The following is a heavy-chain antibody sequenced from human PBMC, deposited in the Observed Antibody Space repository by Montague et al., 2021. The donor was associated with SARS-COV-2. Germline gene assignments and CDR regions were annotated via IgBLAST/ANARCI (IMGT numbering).Heavy chain of an antibody. CDR3: ARLGLQLLGGHYFDY. J-gene: IGHJ4*02. Sequence: SDTLSLTCTVSGGSISSYYWSWIRQPPGKGLEWIGYIYYSGSTNXNPSLKSRVTTSVDTSKNQFSLKLSSVTAADTAVYYCARLGLQLLGGHYFDYWGQGTLVTVSS. CDR1: GGSISSYY. V-gene: IGHV4-59*08. CDR2: IYYSGST. D-gene: IGHD5-24*01.